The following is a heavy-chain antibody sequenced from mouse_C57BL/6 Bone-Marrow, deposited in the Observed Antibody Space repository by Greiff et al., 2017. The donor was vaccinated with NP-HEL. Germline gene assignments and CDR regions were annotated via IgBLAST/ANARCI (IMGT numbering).Heavy chain of an antibody. Sequence: QVQLQQPGAELVRPGSSVKLSCKASGYTFTSYWMHWVKQRPIQGLEWIGNIDPSDSETHYNQKFKDKATLTVDKSSSTAYMQLSSLTSEDSAVYYCASLLGDKVDFDGWGTGTTVTVSS. V-gene: IGHV1-52*01. D-gene: IGHD1-1*02. J-gene: IGHJ1*03. CDR2: IDPSDSET. CDR1: GYTFTSYW. CDR3: ASLLGDKVDFDG.